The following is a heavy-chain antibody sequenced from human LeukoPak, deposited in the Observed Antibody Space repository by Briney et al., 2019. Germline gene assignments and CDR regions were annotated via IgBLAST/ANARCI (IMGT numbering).Heavy chain of an antibody. V-gene: IGHV5-51*01. J-gene: IGHJ4*02. CDR3: ARRRSSTLIDY. CDR1: GYIFTSYW. Sequence: GESLKISCKGSGYIFTSYWIVWVRQMPGKGLEWMGIIYAADSDTRYSPSFQGQVTISADKSISTAYLQWNSLKASDTAMYFCARRRSSTLIDYWGQGTLVTVSS. CDR2: IYAADSDT. D-gene: IGHD3-10*01.